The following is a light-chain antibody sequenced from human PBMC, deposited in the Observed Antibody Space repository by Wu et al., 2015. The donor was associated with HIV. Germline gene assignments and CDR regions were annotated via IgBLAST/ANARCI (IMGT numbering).Light chain of an antibody. CDR3: QQANSFPST. V-gene: IGKV1-12*02. Sequence: DIQMTQSPSSVSASVGDRVTITCRASQGIANWLAWYQQKPGKAPNLLISGASSLQSGVPSRFNGSGSGTDFTLTISSLQPEDFATYYCQQANSFPSTFGQGTRLEIK. CDR1: QGIANW. J-gene: IGKJ5*01. CDR2: GAS.